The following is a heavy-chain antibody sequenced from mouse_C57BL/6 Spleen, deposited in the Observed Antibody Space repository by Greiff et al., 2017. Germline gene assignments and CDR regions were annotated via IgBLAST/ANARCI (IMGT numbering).Heavy chain of an antibody. Sequence: QVQLQQPGTELVKPGASVKLSCKASGYTFTSYWMHWVKQRPGQGLEWIGNINPSNGGTNYNEKFKSKATLTVDKSSSTAYMQLSSLTSEDSAVYYCARDRFLYYGSSPSYAMDYWGQGTSVTVSS. CDR3: ARDRFLYYGSSPSYAMDY. CDR1: GYTFTSYW. J-gene: IGHJ4*01. CDR2: INPSNGGT. V-gene: IGHV1-53*01. D-gene: IGHD1-1*01.